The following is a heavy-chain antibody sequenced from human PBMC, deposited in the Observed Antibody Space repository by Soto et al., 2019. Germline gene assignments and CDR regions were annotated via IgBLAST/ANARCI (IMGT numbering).Heavy chain of an antibody. CDR1: GFTFSSYA. Sequence: VQLAESGGGLVKPGGSLRLSCAASGFTFSSYAMHWVRQAPGQRLEWMGWINAGNGNTKYSQKFQGRVTITRDTSASTAYMELSSLRSEDTAVYYCARALAARNWFDPWGQGTLVTVSS. D-gene: IGHD6-13*01. CDR3: ARALAARNWFDP. V-gene: IGHV1-3*01. CDR2: INAGNGNT. J-gene: IGHJ5*02.